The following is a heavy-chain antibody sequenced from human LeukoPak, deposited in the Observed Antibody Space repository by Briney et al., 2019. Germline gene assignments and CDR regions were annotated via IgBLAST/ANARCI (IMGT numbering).Heavy chain of an antibody. CDR3: AKDSGFYDILTGDPKPFGY. J-gene: IGHJ4*02. D-gene: IGHD3-9*01. CDR1: GGSISSYY. Sequence: LSLTCTVSGGSISSYYWSWVRQAPGKGLEWVSYISSSGSIIYYADSVKGRFTISRDNAKNSLYLQMSSLRAEDTAVYYCAKDSGFYDILTGDPKPFGYWGQGTLVTVSS. V-gene: IGHV3-11*01. CDR2: ISSSGSII.